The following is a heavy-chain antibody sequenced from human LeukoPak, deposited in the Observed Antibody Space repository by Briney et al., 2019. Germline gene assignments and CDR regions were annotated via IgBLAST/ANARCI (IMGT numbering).Heavy chain of an antibody. CDR3: ARASTTVPNLLDN. D-gene: IGHD4-17*01. CDR1: GFTFSSFG. V-gene: IGHV3-30*03. Sequence: GGSLRLSCAASGFTFSSFGMHWVRQAPGKGLEWVTVTSYDGNEKYYADSVKGRFTISRDNSKNTVYLQMNSLRAEDTAVYYCARASTTVPNLLDNWGQGTLVTVSS. CDR2: TSYDGNEK. J-gene: IGHJ4*02.